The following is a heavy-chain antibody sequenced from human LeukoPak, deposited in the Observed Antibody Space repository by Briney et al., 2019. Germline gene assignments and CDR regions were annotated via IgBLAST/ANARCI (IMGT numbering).Heavy chain of an antibody. J-gene: IGHJ3*02. CDR3: ARGGYYYDSSGYYTSDAFDI. Sequence: ASVKVSCKAFGYTFKDYYIHWLRQAPGQGLEWMGWISAYNGNTNYAQKLQGRVTMTTDTSTSTAYMELRSLRSDDTAVYYCARGGYYYDSSGYYTSDAFDIWGQGTMVTVSS. D-gene: IGHD3-22*01. CDR1: GYTFKDYY. V-gene: IGHV1-18*04. CDR2: ISAYNGNT.